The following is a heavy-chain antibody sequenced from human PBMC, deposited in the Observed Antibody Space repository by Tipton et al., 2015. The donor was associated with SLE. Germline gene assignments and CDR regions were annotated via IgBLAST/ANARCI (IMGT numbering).Heavy chain of an antibody. D-gene: IGHD1-7*01. CDR3: ARLTGTTGY. V-gene: IGHV4-34*01. CDR2: INHSGST. Sequence: TLSLTCAVHGGSFSGYYWSWIRQPPGKGLEWIGEINHSGSTNYNPSLKSRVTISVDTSKNQFSLKLSSVTAADTAVYYCARLTGTTGYWGQGTLVTVSS. J-gene: IGHJ4*02. CDR1: GGSFSGYY.